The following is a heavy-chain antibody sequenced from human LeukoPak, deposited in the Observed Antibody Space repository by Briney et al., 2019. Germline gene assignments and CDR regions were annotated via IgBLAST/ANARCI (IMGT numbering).Heavy chain of an antibody. CDR2: IKTDGSST. D-gene: IGHD6-13*01. CDR1: GFTFSSYW. V-gene: IGHV3-74*01. CDR3: ARDPYSSSRLRGDAFDI. Sequence: QTGGSLRLSCAASGFTFSSYWMHWVRQAPGKGLVWVSRIKTDGSSTDYADSVKGRFTISRDNAKNTMYLQMNSLRAEDTAVYYCARDPYSSSRLRGDAFDIWGQGTMVTVSS. J-gene: IGHJ3*02.